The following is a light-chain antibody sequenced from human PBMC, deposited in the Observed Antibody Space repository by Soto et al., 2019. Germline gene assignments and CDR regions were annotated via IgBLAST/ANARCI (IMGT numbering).Light chain of an antibody. V-gene: IGKV3-11*01. CDR1: QSVSRN. CDR3: QQRSNWAT. J-gene: IGKJ3*01. Sequence: EIALTQSPATLCLSPGERATLSCRASQSVSRNLAWYQQKPGQAPRLLIYDASNRATGIPARFSGSGSVTDFTLTISRLEPEDFAVYYCQQRSNWATFGPGTKVDIK. CDR2: DAS.